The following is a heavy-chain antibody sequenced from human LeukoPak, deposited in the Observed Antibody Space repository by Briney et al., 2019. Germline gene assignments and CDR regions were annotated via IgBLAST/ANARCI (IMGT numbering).Heavy chain of an antibody. V-gene: IGHV3-30-3*01. CDR1: GFTFSSYA. J-gene: IGHJ3*02. D-gene: IGHD3-9*01. CDR3: ARESKTGYRVDAFDI. CDR2: ISYDGSNK. Sequence: GGSLRLSCAASGFTFSSYAMHWVRQAPGKGLEWVAVISYDGSNKYYADSVKGRFTISRDNSKNTLYLQINSLRAEDTAVYYCARESKTGYRVDAFDIWGQGTMVTVSS.